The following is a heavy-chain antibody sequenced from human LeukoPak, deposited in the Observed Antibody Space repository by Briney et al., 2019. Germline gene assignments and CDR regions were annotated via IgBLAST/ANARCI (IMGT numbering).Heavy chain of an antibody. CDR3: AKDPNYYDSSGYYSGYYFDY. CDR1: GFTFSSYA. D-gene: IGHD3-22*01. CDR2: ISGSGGST. V-gene: IGHV3-23*01. J-gene: IGHJ4*02. Sequence: AGGSLRPSCAASGFTFSSYAMSWVRQAPGKGLEWVSAISGSGGSTYYADSVKGRFTISRDNSKNTLYLQMNSLRAEDTAVYYCAKDPNYYDSSGYYSGYYFDYWGQGTLVTVSS.